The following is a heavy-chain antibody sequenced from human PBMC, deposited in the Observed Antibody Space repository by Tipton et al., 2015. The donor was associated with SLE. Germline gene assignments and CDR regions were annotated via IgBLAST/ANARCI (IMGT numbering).Heavy chain of an antibody. Sequence: TLSLTCTVSGGSISSGSYYWSWIRQPAGKGLEWIGRIYTSGSTNYNPSLKSRVTISVETSKNQFSLKLSSVTAADTAVYYCARDLTGLGFDYWGQGTLVTVSS. CDR3: ARDLTGLGFDY. CDR2: IYTSGST. CDR1: GGSISSGSYY. V-gene: IGHV4-61*02. J-gene: IGHJ4*02. D-gene: IGHD1-20*01.